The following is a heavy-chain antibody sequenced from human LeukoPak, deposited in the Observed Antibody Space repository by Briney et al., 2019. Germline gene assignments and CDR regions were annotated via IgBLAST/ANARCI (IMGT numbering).Heavy chain of an antibody. Sequence: PSETLSLTCTVSGGSISSYYWSWIRQPPGKGLEWIGYIYYSGSTNYNPSLKSRVTISVDTSKNQFSLKLSSVTAADTAVYYCARVWFGESYFDYWGQGTLVTVSS. J-gene: IGHJ4*02. V-gene: IGHV4-59*01. CDR1: GGSISSYY. CDR2: IYYSGST. CDR3: ARVWFGESYFDY. D-gene: IGHD3-10*01.